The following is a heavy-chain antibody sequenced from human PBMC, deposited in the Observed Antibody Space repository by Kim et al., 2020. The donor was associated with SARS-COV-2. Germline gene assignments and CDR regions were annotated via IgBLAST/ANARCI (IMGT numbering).Heavy chain of an antibody. D-gene: IGHD2-15*01. CDR2: ISGSGGTT. J-gene: IGHJ4*02. CDR1: GFTFSNYA. Sequence: GGSLRLSCATSGFTFSNYAMTWVRQAPGKGLEWVSFISGSGGTTYYADSVKGRFTISRDNSKNTVYLQMNSLRADDTAVYYCAKMRSTTLAATNYWGQGTLDIVSP. CDR3: AKMRSTTLAATNY. V-gene: IGHV3-23*01.